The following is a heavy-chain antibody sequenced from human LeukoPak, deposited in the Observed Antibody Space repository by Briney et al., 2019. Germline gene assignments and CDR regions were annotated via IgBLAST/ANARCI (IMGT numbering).Heavy chain of an antibody. V-gene: IGHV3-23*01. D-gene: IGHD4-17*01. CDR3: AKDLTTVTTFFDY. CDR1: GFTFSDYA. CDR2: ISGSGGST. Sequence: GGSLRLSCAASGFTFSDYALGWVRQAPGKGLEWVSAISGSGGSTYYADSVKGRFTISRDNSKNTLYLQMNSLRAEDTAVYYCAKDLTTVTTFFDYWGQGTLVTVSS. J-gene: IGHJ4*02.